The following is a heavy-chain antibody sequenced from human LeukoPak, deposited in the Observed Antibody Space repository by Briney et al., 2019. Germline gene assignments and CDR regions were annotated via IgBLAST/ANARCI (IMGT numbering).Heavy chain of an antibody. CDR2: ISSSSSSI. CDR1: GFTFGDYA. CDR3: ARAPYDSSGYLDAFDI. J-gene: IGHJ3*02. Sequence: GGSLRLSCTASGFTFGDYAMSWFRQAPGKGLEWVASISSSSSSISYADSVKGRFTISRDNAKNSLYLQMNSLRAEDTAVYYCARAPYDSSGYLDAFDIWGQGTMVTVSS. V-gene: IGHV3-48*04. D-gene: IGHD3-22*01.